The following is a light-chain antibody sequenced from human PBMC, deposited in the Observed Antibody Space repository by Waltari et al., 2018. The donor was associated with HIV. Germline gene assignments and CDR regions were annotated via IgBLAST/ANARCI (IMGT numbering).Light chain of an antibody. V-gene: IGKV1-5*03. CDR3: QHYNTYPLT. CDR2: EAS. J-gene: IGKJ4*01. Sequence: DIQMTQSPSTLSASVGDRVTLTCRASQNIGNYLAWFQQKPGKAPKLLIYEASNLESGVPSSFSGSGSGTEFTLTIRSLQPEDFAFYHCQHYNTYPLTFGGGTKVEIK. CDR1: QNIGNY.